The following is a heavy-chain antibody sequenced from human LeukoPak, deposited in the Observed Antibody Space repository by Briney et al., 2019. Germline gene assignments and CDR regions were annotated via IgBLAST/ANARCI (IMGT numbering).Heavy chain of an antibody. CDR2: INPNSGGT. CDR3: ARVQQWFETLDY. Sequence: ASVKVSCKASGYTFTGYYMHWVRQAPGQGLEWMGGINPNSGGTNYAQKFQGRVTMTRDTSISTAYMELSRLRSDDTAVYYCARVQQWFETLDYWGQGTLVTVSS. V-gene: IGHV1-2*02. D-gene: IGHD5-18*01. CDR1: GYTFTGYY. J-gene: IGHJ4*02.